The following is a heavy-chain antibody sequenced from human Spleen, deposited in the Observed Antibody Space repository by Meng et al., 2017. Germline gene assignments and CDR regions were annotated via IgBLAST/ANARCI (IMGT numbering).Heavy chain of an antibody. CDR1: GDSISNTNW. V-gene: IGHV4-4*02. Sequence: QGQRAESGPGLVKPSGTLSLTCAVSGDSISNTNWWTWVRRPPGKGLEWIGEIYPSGTTDFNPSLKSRVTISVDRANNQFSLKLSSVTAADTAVYYCAGGSLTVTTENINYWGQGTLVTVSS. CDR2: IYPSGTT. CDR3: AGGSLTVTTENINY. D-gene: IGHD4-17*01. J-gene: IGHJ4*02.